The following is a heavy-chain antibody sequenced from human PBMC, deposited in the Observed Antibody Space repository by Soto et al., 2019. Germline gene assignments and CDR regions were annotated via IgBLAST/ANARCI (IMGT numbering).Heavy chain of an antibody. D-gene: IGHD2-8*02. V-gene: IGHV1-2*02. J-gene: IGHJ6*02. CDR1: GYTFTDYF. CDR3: AKPTVSVTLRGSHFYWVGL. CDR2: INAHSGET. Sequence: ASVKVSCKPSGYTFTDYFLHWVRLAPGQVPQGLGWINAHSGETLYAQKFRGRVTLTRDTSMNTAYMELTSLRSDDTAVYFCAKPTVSVTLRGSHFYWVGLWGQCTTDTVSS.